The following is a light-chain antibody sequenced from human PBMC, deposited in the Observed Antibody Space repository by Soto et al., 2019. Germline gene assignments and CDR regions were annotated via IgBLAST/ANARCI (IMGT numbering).Light chain of an antibody. CDR3: AAWDDSLRGRV. CDR1: SSNIGSNP. J-gene: IGLJ2*01. V-gene: IGLV1-44*01. Sequence: QSVLTQPPSASATPGQRVTISCSGSSSNIGSNPVSWYQQLPGTAPKSLIYSDNQRPSGVPDRISGSRSGTSASLATSGLQSEDEAEYYCAAWDDSLRGRVFGGGTKLTVL. CDR2: SDN.